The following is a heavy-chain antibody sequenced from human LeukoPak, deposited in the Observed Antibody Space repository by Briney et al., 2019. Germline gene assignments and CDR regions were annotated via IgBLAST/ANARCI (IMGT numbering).Heavy chain of an antibody. V-gene: IGHV1-2*02. D-gene: IGHD3-22*01. CDR2: INPNSGGT. CDR1: GYTFTGYF. Sequence: SVKVSCKASGYTFTGYFMHWVRQAPGQGLEWMGWINPNSGGTNYAQKFQGRVTMTRDTSISTAYMELSRLRSDDTAVYYCAREDSSGIVFDYWGQGTLVTVSS. CDR3: AREDSSGIVFDY. J-gene: IGHJ4*02.